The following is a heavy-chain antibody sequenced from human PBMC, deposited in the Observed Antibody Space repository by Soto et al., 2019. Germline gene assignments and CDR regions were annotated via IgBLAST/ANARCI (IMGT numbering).Heavy chain of an antibody. V-gene: IGHV3-74*01. D-gene: IGHD4-17*01. CDR2: INSDGSSR. J-gene: IGHJ6*03. CDR3: ARGDMTPAQYYYFMYV. CDR1: GFPLSDYW. Sequence: EVQLVESGGGLVQPGGSLRLSCTASGFPLSDYWMHWVRQAPGKGLVWVSRINSDGSSRTYADPVNGRFTISRDNAQNTWYLQTKGLGAEYRGAYFCARGDMTPAQYYYFMYVWGKWTTVTFAS.